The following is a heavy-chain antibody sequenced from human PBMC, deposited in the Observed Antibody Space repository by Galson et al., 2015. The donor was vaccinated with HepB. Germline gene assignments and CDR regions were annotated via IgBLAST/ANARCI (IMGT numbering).Heavy chain of an antibody. Sequence: SVKVSCKASGYIFTNFGITWVRQAPGQGLEWMGWVNTYNGNTNYAQNLQGRVSMTIDTSTRTAYMELRSLRPVDTAKYYCARDHGIGASLPDPWGQGTLVTVSS. CDR1: GYIFTNFG. V-gene: IGHV1-18*01. J-gene: IGHJ5*02. CDR2: VNTYNGNT. D-gene: IGHD3-10*01. CDR3: ARDHGIGASLPDP.